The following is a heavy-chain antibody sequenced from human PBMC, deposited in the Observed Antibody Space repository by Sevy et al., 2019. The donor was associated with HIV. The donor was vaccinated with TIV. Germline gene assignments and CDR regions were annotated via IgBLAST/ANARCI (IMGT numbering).Heavy chain of an antibody. V-gene: IGHV1-69*04. Sequence: ASVKVSCKTSGGTLNRHAISWVRQAPGQGPEWMGRIIPILGVLNYAQKFQGRVTISADRSTSTAYMELTSLRSDDTAVYYCARDPNGGDAFDFWGQGTLVTVSS. CDR3: ARDPNGGDAFDF. CDR2: IIPILGVL. J-gene: IGHJ3*01. D-gene: IGHD1-1*01. CDR1: GGTLNRHA.